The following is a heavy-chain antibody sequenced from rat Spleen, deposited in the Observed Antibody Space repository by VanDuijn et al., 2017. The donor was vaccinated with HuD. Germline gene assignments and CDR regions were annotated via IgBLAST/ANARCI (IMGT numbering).Heavy chain of an antibody. Sequence: QVQLKESGPGLVQPSQTLSLTCTVSGFSLTGNNVHWVRQPPGKGLEWMGGIWGDGSTDYNSAIKSRLSISRDTSKSQVFLKMNSLQTEDTAMYFCARASFDYWGQGVMVTVSS. V-gene: IGHV2-1*01. CDR2: IWGDGST. J-gene: IGHJ2*01. CDR3: ARASFDY. CDR1: GFSLTGNN.